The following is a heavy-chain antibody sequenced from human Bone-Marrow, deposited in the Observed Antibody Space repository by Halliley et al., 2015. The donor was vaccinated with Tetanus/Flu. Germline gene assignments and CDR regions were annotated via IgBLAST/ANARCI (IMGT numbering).Heavy chain of an antibody. Sequence: CAASGFTFNRYAMSWVRQAPGKGLEWVSGISASGSNTYYAGSVRGRFAISRDNSKNTLFLHLTSLRAEDTAVYHCASEPITIFEGRRGAFDNWGQGTLGTVSS. CDR1: GFTFNRYA. CDR2: ISASGSNT. D-gene: IGHD3-3*01. J-gene: IGHJ4*02. CDR3: ASEPITIFEGRRGAFDN. V-gene: IGHV3-23*01.